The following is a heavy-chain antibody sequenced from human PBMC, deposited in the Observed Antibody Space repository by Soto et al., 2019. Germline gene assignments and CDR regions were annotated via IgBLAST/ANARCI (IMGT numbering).Heavy chain of an antibody. CDR1: GYSFTSYW. CDR2: IYPGDSDT. V-gene: IGHV5-51*01. D-gene: IGHD3-3*01. CDR3: ARLGRFVEWVTPPPYGMDV. Sequence: GESLKISCKGSGYSFTSYWIGWVRQMPGKGLEWMGTIYPGDSDTRYSPSFQGQVTISADKSISTAYLQWSSLKASDTAMYYCARLGRFVEWVTPPPYGMDVGGQGTTVTVSS. J-gene: IGHJ6*02.